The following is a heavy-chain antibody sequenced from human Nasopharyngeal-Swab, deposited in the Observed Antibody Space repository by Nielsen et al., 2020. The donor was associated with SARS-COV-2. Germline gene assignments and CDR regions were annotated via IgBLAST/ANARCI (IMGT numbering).Heavy chain of an antibody. CDR3: ARDNSGIGVTPNGMDV. Sequence: GSLRLSCTVSGCSISSYYWSWIRQPPGKGLEWIWYIYYSGSTNYNPSLKSRVTISVDTSKNQFSLKLSSVTAAETAVYYWARDNSGIGVTPNGMDVWGQGTTVTVSS. CDR1: GCSISSYY. D-gene: IGHD2-21*02. J-gene: IGHJ6*02. CDR2: IYYSGST. V-gene: IGHV4-59*01.